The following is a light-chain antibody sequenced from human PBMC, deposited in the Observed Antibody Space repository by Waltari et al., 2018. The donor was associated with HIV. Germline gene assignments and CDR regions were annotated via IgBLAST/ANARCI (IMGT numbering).Light chain of an antibody. V-gene: IGKV4-1*01. CDR2: WAS. CDR1: QSNLNSSNNKNY. Sequence: DIVLTQSLDSLAVSLGERATHNCKSSQSNLNSSNNKNYLAWYQQKPGQTPKLLIYWASTRESGVPDRFSGSGSGTDFTLTISSLQAEDVAVYYCQQYYITQYSFGQGTKLEIK. CDR3: QQYYITQYS. J-gene: IGKJ2*03.